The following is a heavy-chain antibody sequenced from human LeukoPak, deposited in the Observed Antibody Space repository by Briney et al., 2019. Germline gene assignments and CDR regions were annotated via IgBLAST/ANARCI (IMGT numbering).Heavy chain of an antibody. V-gene: IGHV3-30*18. Sequence: PGGSLRLSCAASGFTFSSYGMHWVRQAPGKGLEWVAVISYDGRNKYYADSVKGRFTISRDNPKNTLYLQMNSLRAEDTAVYYCAKDMWLEPLHYFDYWGQGTLVTVSS. CDR1: GFTFSSYG. CDR3: AKDMWLEPLHYFDY. CDR2: ISYDGRNK. J-gene: IGHJ4*02. D-gene: IGHD6-19*01.